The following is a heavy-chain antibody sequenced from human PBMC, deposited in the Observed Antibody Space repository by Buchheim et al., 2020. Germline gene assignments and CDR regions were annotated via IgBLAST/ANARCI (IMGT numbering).Heavy chain of an antibody. D-gene: IGHD4-17*01. J-gene: IGHJ6*02. V-gene: IGHV3-30*18. CDR2: ISFDGTKK. Sequence: QVQLVESGGGVVQPGRSLRLSCAASGFTFRTYGMNWVRQAPGQGLEWVAVISFDGTKKYYAESLKGRFTISRDNSKNILYLQVDSLRGEDTAVYYCAKDQYGDHEGGMDVWGQGTT. CDR1: GFTFRTYG. CDR3: AKDQYGDHEGGMDV.